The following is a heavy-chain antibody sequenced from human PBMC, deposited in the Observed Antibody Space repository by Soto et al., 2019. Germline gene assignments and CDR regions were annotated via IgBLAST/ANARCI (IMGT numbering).Heavy chain of an antibody. CDR2: IYYSGST. CDR1: GGSISSYY. Sequence: SETLSLTCTVSGGSISSYYWSWIRQPPGKGLEWIGYIYYSGSTNYNPSLKSRVTISVDTSKNQFSLKLSSVTAADTAMYYCARVMIAARPGFDYWGQGTLVTVSS. D-gene: IGHD6-6*01. J-gene: IGHJ4*02. V-gene: IGHV4-59*01. CDR3: ARVMIAARPGFDY.